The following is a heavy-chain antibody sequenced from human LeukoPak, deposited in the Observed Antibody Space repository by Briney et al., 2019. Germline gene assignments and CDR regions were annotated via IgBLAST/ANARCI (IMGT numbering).Heavy chain of an antibody. CDR2: INHSGSS. D-gene: IGHD3-3*01. J-gene: IGHJ4*02. CDR3: ARGIWSGYYNYYFDY. CDR1: GGSFSGYY. Sequence: SETLSLTCAVYGGSFSGYYWGWIRQPPGKGLEWIGEINHSGSSNYNPSLKSRVTISVDTSKNQFSLKLSSVTAADTAVYYCARGIWSGYYNYYFDYWGQGTLVTVSS. V-gene: IGHV4-34*01.